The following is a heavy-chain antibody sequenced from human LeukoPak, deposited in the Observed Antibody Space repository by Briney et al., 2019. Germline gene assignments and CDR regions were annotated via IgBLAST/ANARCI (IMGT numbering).Heavy chain of an antibody. CDR2: ISSSGSTI. Sequence: GGSLRLSCAASGFTFSSYEMNWVRQAPGKGLEWVSYISSSGSTIYYADSVKGRFTISRDNAKNSLYLQMNSLRAEDTAVYYCAKERGWFGESSCYGYWGQGTLVTVSS. CDR3: AKERGWFGESSCYGY. J-gene: IGHJ4*02. D-gene: IGHD3-10*01. CDR1: GFTFSSYE. V-gene: IGHV3-48*03.